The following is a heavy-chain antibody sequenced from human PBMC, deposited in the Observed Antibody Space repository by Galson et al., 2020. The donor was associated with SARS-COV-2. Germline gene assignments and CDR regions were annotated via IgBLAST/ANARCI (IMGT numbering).Heavy chain of an antibody. Sequence: ASVKVSCKASGYTFTSYEINWVRQAPGQGLEWMGWMNPHSGNTGYAQKFQGRVTMTRTTSISTAYMELNSLTPEDTAVYYCARSYDDVATWFDPGGQGTLVTVSS. CDR3: ARSYDDVATWFDP. J-gene: IGHJ5*02. V-gene: IGHV1-8*01. D-gene: IGHD4-17*01. CDR2: MNPHSGNT. CDR1: GYTFTSYE.